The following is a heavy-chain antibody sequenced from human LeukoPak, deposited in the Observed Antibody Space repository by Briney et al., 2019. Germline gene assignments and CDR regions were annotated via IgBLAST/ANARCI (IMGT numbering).Heavy chain of an antibody. CDR2: IYYSGST. CDR3: ARYVWELRKAFDY. CDR1: GGSISSGDYY. V-gene: IGHV4-30-4*08. Sequence: SQTLSLTCTVSGGSISSGDYYWSWIRQPPGKGLEWIGYIYYSGSTYYNPSLKSRVTISVDTSKNQFSLKLSSVTAADTAVYYCARYVWELRKAFDYWGQGTLVTVSS. J-gene: IGHJ4*02. D-gene: IGHD1-26*01.